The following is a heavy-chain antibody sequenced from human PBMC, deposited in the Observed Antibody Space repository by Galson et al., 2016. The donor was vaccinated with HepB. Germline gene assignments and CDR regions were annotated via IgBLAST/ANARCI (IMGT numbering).Heavy chain of an antibody. Sequence: VFGDSIISTSYHWGWIRQPPGKGLEWIGSIYYSGSTYYNPSLKSRVTISVDTSKNHFSLKVSSVTAADTAVYYCARLFYYESSGYLHWGQGALVTVSS. CDR3: ARLFYYESSGYLH. CDR2: IYYSGST. V-gene: IGHV4-39*02. D-gene: IGHD3-22*01. CDR1: GDSIISTSYH. J-gene: IGHJ4*02.